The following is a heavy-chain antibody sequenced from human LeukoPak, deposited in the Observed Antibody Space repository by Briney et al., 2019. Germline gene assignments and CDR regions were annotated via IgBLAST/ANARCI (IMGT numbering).Heavy chain of an antibody. J-gene: IGHJ5*02. Sequence: ASVKVSCKASGYTFTGYYMRWVRQAPGQGLEWMGRINPNSGGTNYAQKFQGRVTMTRDTSISTAYMELSRLRSDDTAVYYCARDMVRGVIWFDPWGQGTLVTVSS. CDR1: GYTFTGYY. V-gene: IGHV1-2*06. D-gene: IGHD3-10*01. CDR3: ARDMVRGVIWFDP. CDR2: INPNSGGT.